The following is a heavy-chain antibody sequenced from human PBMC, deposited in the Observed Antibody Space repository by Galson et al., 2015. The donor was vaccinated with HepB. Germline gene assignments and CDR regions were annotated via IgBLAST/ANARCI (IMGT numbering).Heavy chain of an antibody. CDR1: GFTFSSYW. CDR2: INSDGSST. J-gene: IGHJ4*02. V-gene: IGHV3-74*01. Sequence: SLRLSCAASGFTFSSYWMHWVRQAPGKGLVWVSRINSDGSSTSYADSVKGRFTISRDNAKNTLYLQMNSLRAEDTAVYYCARAIAAAGWYFDYWGQGTLVTVSS. D-gene: IGHD6-13*01. CDR3: ARAIAAAGWYFDY.